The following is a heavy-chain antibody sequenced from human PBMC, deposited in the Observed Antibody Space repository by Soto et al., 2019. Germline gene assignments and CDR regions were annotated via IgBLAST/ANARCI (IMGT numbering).Heavy chain of an antibody. Sequence: QVQLVESGGGVVQPGRSLRLSCAASGFTFSSYGMHWVRQAPGKGLEWVAVISYDGSNKYYADSVKGRFTISRDNSKNTLYLQMNSLRAEDTAMYYCAKGLAYCGGDCYSHFDLWGRGTLVTVSS. CDR2: ISYDGSNK. CDR1: GFTFSSYG. J-gene: IGHJ2*01. CDR3: AKGLAYCGGDCYSHFDL. V-gene: IGHV3-30*18. D-gene: IGHD2-21*02.